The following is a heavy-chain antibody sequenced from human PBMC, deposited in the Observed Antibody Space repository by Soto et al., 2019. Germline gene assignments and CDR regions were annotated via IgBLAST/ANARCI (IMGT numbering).Heavy chain of an antibody. V-gene: IGHV4-59*01. CDR3: ASARYSATSYVDY. D-gene: IGHD5-12*01. CDR1: GASISDYY. J-gene: IGHJ4*02. CDR2: VFYSGTT. Sequence: SETLSLTCSVSGASISDYYWTWIRQPPGKGLEWIGYVFYSGTTFYNPSLKSRVTMSMDTSKKQFSLEVTSVTAADTAIYYCASARYSATSYVDYWGQGTLVTVSS.